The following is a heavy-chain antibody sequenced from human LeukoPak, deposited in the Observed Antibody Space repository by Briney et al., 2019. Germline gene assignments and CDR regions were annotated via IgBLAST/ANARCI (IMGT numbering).Heavy chain of an antibody. CDR2: IYYSGST. D-gene: IGHD3-3*01. CDR1: GGSISSYY. CDR3: ARSGPRSYYDFWSGIDAFDI. V-gene: IGHV4-59*01. Sequence: PSETLSLTCTVSGGSISSYYWSWNRQPPGKGLEWIGYIYYSGSTNYNPSLKSRVTISVDTSKNQFSLKLSSVTAADTAVYYCARSGPRSYYDFWSGIDAFDIWGQGTMVTVSS. J-gene: IGHJ3*02.